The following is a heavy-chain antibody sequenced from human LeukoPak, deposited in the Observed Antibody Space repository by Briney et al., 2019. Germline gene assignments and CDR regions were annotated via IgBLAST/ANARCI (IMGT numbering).Heavy chain of an antibody. CDR2: IYYSGST. D-gene: IGHD5-24*01. CDR1: GGSITSGDYY. J-gene: IGHJ4*02. V-gene: IGHV4-30-4*01. CDR3: AREGYTLPFDY. Sequence: SETLSLTCTVSGGSITSGDYYGSWIRQPPGKGLEWIGYIYYSGSTYYNPSLKSRVTISVDTSKNQFSLKLSSVTAADTAVYYCAREGYTLPFDYWGQGALVTVSS.